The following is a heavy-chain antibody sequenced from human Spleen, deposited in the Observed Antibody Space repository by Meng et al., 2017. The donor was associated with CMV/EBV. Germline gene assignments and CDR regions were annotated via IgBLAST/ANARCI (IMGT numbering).Heavy chain of an antibody. J-gene: IGHJ3*02. CDR2: IPYTGYI. D-gene: IGHD1-1*01. CDR1: GPSISANY. V-gene: IGHV4-59*01. Sequence: SQTLSLTCIVSGPSISANYWSWGRRPPGKGLEYIGSIPYTGYIKYNPSLKARVAIPLDTSKNHFSLMLASVTAADTAMYYCAGPDDMGSSPHDPFDIWGQGTMVTVSS. CDR3: AGPDDMGSSPHDPFDI.